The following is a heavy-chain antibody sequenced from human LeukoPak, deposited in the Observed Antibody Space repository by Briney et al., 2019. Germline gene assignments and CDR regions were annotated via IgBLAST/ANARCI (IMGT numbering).Heavy chain of an antibody. V-gene: IGHV3-23*01. J-gene: IGHJ3*02. D-gene: IGHD4-17*01. Sequence: GGSLRLSCTASGSPFSAYAMMWLRQAPGKGPEWVSAIRGGGGSALYADSVKGRYTISRDNSKYTLFLQMNSLRAEDTAVYYCARDPNGDYIGAFDMWGPGTMVTVSS. CDR1: GSPFSAYA. CDR2: IRGGGGSA. CDR3: ARDPNGDYIGAFDM.